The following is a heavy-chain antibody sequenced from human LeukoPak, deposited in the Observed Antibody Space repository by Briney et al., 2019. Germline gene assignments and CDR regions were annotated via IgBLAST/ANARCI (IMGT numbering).Heavy chain of an antibody. V-gene: IGHV3-23*01. J-gene: IGHJ4*02. CDR3: ARSNRPTTDLLDS. CDR2: ISGSGGST. CDR1: GFTFSSYA. Sequence: PGGSLRLSCAASGFTFSSYAMSWVRQAPGKGLEWVSAISGSGGSTYYADSVKGRFTISRDNSKNTLYLQMNSLRDEDTAVYYCARSNRPTTDLLDSWGQGTLVTVSS. D-gene: IGHD1-1*01.